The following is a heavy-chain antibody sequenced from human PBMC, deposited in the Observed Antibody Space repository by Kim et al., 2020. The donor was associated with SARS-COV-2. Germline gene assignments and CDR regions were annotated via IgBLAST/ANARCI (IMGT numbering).Heavy chain of an antibody. V-gene: IGHV4-39*01. CDR2: IYYSGGT. J-gene: IGHJ4*02. CDR1: GGSISSSSYY. D-gene: IGHD5-18*01. CDR3: ARRGYSYGFGGRGGWYFDY. Sequence: SETLSLTCTVSGGSISSSSYYWGWIRQPPGKGLGWIGSIYYSGGTYYNPPLKSRVTISVDTSKNHFSLKLSSVTAADTAVYYCARRGYSYGFGGRGGWYFDYWGQGTLVTVSS.